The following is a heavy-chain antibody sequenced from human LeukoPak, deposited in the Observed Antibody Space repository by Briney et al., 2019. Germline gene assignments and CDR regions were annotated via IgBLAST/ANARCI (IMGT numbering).Heavy chain of an antibody. CDR2: IYHSGST. V-gene: IGHV4-59*01. Sequence: PSETLSLTCSVSGGSMSSYYWSWIRQSPGKGLEWIGYIYHSGSTDYNSSLKSRVTISEDTSKKQFSLKVSSVTAADTAVYYCARSGYRYGADALDIWGQGTMVTVSS. J-gene: IGHJ3*02. CDR1: GGSMSSYY. D-gene: IGHD5-18*01. CDR3: ARSGYRYGADALDI.